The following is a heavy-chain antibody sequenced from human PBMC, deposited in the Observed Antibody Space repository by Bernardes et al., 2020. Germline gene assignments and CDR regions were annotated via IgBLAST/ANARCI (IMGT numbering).Heavy chain of an antibody. D-gene: IGHD2-15*01. V-gene: IGHV4-34*01. CDR1: GGSFSGYY. CDR2: INHSGST. CDR3: AKAHHPGYCSGGSCHNWFDP. Sequence: SETLSLTCAVYGGSFSGYYWSWIRQPPGKGLEWIGEINHSGSTNYNPPLKSRVTISVDTSKNQFSLKLSSVTAADTAVYYCAKAHHPGYCSGGSCHNWFDPWGQGTLVTVSS. J-gene: IGHJ5*02.